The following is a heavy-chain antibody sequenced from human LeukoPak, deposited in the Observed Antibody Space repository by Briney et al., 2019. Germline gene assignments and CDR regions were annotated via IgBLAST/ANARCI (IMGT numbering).Heavy chain of an antibody. CDR3: ARGSTYYYYGMDV. CDR2: INHSGST. J-gene: IGHJ6*02. CDR1: GGSFSGYY. Sequence: SETLSLTCAVYGGSFSGYYWSWIRQPPGKGLEWIGEINHSGSTNYNPSLKSRVTISVDTSKNQFSLKLSSVTAADTAVYYCARGSTYYYYGMDVWGQGTTVTVSS. V-gene: IGHV4-34*01.